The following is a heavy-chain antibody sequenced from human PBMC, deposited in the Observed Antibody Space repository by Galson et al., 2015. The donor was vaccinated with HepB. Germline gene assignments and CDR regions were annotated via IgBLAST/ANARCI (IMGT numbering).Heavy chain of an antibody. V-gene: IGHV1-8*02. D-gene: IGHD3-3*02. CDR2: MNPNSGNA. J-gene: IGHJ6*02. Sequence: SVKVSCKASGYSFTNHDINWVRQATGQGLEWMGWMNPNSGNAGYAQKFQARVIMTRTTSISTAYMELSRLTSEDTAVYYCARGIFGIKDDWGQGTTVTVSS. CDR3: ARGIFGIKDD. CDR1: GYSFTNHD.